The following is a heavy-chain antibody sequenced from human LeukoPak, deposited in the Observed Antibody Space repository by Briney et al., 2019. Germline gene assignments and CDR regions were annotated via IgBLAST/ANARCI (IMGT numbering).Heavy chain of an antibody. V-gene: IGHV3-7*01. CDR3: ARGGASVDS. Sequence: PGGSLRLSCAASGFTFSSYWMGWVRQAPGKGLEWVANIKQDGSDQYYVDSVKGRFTISRDNAKNSLYLQMNSLRAEDTAVYYCARGGASVDSWGQGTLVTVSS. CDR2: IKQDGSDQ. D-gene: IGHD3-10*01. CDR1: GFTFSSYW. J-gene: IGHJ4*02.